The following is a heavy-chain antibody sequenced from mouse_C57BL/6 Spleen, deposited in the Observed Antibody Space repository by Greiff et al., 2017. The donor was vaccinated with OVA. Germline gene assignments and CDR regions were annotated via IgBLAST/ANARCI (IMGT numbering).Heavy chain of an antibody. D-gene: IGHD4-1*01. V-gene: IGHV5-6*01. CDR2: ISSGGSYT. J-gene: IGHJ3*01. CDR3: ARQDWVFAY. CDR1: GFTFSSYG. Sequence: EVNLVESGGDLVKPGGSLKLSCAASGFTFSSYGMSWVRQTPDKRLEWVATISSGGSYTYYPDSVKGRFTISRDNAKNTLYLQMSSLKSEDTAMYYCARQDWVFAYWGQGTLVTVSA.